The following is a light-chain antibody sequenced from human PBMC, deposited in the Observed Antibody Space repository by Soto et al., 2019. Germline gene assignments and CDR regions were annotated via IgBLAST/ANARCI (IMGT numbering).Light chain of an antibody. V-gene: IGKV3-11*01. J-gene: IGKJ4*01. Sequence: EIVLTQSPATLSLSPGERATLFCRASQSVSSYLAWYQQKPGQAPRLLIYDASKRATGIPARFSGSGSGADFTLTISSLEPEDFAVYYCQPRSLWPLTVGGGTKVEIK. CDR1: QSVSSY. CDR2: DAS. CDR3: QPRSLWPLT.